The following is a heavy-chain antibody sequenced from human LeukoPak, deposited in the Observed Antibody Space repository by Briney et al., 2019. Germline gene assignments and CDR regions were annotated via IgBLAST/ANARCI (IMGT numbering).Heavy chain of an antibody. CDR2: ISYDGSNK. CDR1: GFTFSSYG. Sequence: GRSLRLSCAASGFTFSSYGMHWVRQAPGKGLEWVAVISYDGSNKYYADSVKGRFTISRDNSKNTLYLQMNSLRAEDTAVYYCAKQATIQMAHYYYGMDVWGQGTTVTVSS. V-gene: IGHV3-30*18. D-gene: IGHD5-24*01. J-gene: IGHJ6*02. CDR3: AKQATIQMAHYYYGMDV.